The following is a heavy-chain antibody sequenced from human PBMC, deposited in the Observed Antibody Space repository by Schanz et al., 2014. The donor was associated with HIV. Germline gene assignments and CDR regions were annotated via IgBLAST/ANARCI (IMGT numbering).Heavy chain of an antibody. D-gene: IGHD3-22*01. CDR1: GFTFSNYG. CDR3: AKDSLVVVITSFFDY. Sequence: QVQLVESGGGVVQPGRSLRLSCAASGFTFSNYGMHWVRQAPGKGLEWVAVISYDGSKKHYADSVKGRFTISRDNSKNTLYLQMNSLRTEDTAVYYCAKDSLVVVITSFFDYWGQGNLVTVSS. CDR2: ISYDGSKK. J-gene: IGHJ4*02. V-gene: IGHV3-30*18.